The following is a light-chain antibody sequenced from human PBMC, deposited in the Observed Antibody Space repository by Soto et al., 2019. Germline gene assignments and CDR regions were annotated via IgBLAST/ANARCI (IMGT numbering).Light chain of an antibody. CDR3: TSHTSSSTLV. Sequence: QSVLTQPASVSGFPGQSITISCTGTSSDVGGYNYVSWYQQHPGKAPKLMIYEVSNRPSGVSSRFSGSKSGNTASLTISGLQAEDEADYYCTSHTSSSTLVFGGGTQLTVL. CDR1: SSDVGGYNY. V-gene: IGLV2-14*01. CDR2: EVS. J-gene: IGLJ2*01.